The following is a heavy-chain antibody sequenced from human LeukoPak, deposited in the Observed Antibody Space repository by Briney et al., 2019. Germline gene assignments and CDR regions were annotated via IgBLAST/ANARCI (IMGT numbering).Heavy chain of an antibody. CDR2: ISSSGST. D-gene: IGHD3-22*01. V-gene: IGHV4-61*02. Sequence: PSQTLSLTCTVSGDSISSGDYYWSWIRQPAGKGLEWIGRISSSGSTNYNPSLKSRITISVDTSKNQFSLKLSSVTAADTAVYFCARGPYSYDSSGAFDIWGQGTMVTVSS. CDR1: GDSISSGDYY. J-gene: IGHJ3*02. CDR3: ARGPYSYDSSGAFDI.